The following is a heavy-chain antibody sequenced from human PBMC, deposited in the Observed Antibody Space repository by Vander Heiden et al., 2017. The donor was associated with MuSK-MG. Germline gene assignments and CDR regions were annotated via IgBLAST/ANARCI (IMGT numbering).Heavy chain of an antibody. J-gene: IGHJ6*03. CDR3: ARGAVVEQDYYYYYYMDV. Sequence: QVQLVQSGAEVKKPGASVKVSCKASGYTFTGYYMHWVRQAPGQGLEWMGWINPNSGGTNYAQRFQGWVTMTRDTSISTAYMELSRLRSDDTAVYYCARGAVVEQDYYYYYYMDVWGKGTTVTVSS. D-gene: IGHD2-15*01. V-gene: IGHV1-2*04. CDR1: GYTFTGYY. CDR2: INPNSGGT.